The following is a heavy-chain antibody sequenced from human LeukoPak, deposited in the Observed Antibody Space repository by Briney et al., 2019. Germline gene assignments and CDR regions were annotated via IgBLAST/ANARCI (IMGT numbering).Heavy chain of an antibody. CDR1: GFTLSSYA. D-gene: IGHD2-15*01. Sequence: GGSLRLSCAASGFTLSSYAMTWVRQAPGKGPEWVSAISGGGGSTFYADSVKGRFTISRDNSKNTLYLQMNSLRAEDTAVYYCASQFPDIVVVVTAPPDFDFWGQGTLVTVSS. J-gene: IGHJ4*02. CDR3: ASQFPDIVVVVTAPPDFDF. CDR2: ISGGGGST. V-gene: IGHV3-23*01.